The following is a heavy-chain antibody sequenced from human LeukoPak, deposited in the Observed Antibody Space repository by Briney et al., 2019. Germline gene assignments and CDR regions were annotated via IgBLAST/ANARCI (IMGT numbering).Heavy chain of an antibody. Sequence: SETLSLTCTVSGGSISSSSYYWGWIRQPPGKGLERIGSIYYSGSTYYNPSLKSRVTISVDTSKNQFSLKLSSVTAADTAVYYCAKTTTVTTWYFDLWGRGTLVTVSS. D-gene: IGHD4-11*01. J-gene: IGHJ2*01. CDR3: AKTTTVTTWYFDL. V-gene: IGHV4-39*01. CDR1: GGSISSSSYY. CDR2: IYYSGST.